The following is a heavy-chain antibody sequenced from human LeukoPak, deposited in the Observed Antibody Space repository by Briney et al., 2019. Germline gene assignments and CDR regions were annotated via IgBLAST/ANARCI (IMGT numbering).Heavy chain of an antibody. CDR3: ATGTQRYCSGGSCYVS. CDR1: GFTFSSYG. CDR2: IWYDGSNK. D-gene: IGHD2-15*01. J-gene: IGHJ4*02. Sequence: QPGGSLRLSCAASGFTFSSYGMHWVRQAPGKGLEWVAVIWYDGSNKYYADSVKGRFTISRDNSKNTLYLQMNSLRAEDTAVYYCATGTQRYCSGGSCYVSWGQGTLVTVSS. V-gene: IGHV3-30*02.